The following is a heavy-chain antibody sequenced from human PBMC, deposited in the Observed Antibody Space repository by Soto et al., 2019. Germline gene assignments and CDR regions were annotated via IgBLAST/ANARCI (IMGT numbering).Heavy chain of an antibody. CDR3: ARDGRGLGKLSLFEY. D-gene: IGHD3-16*01. J-gene: IGHJ4*02. Sequence: EVQLVESGGGLIQPGGSLRLSCAASGFTVNSDYMNWIRQTPGKGLGWVAFIYNGESTHYADSVKGRFTISSDRSKNTLYLQMNSLRIEDTAVYYCARDGRGLGKLSLFEYWGQGTLVTVSS. CDR1: GFTVNSDY. V-gene: IGHV3-53*01. CDR2: IYNGEST.